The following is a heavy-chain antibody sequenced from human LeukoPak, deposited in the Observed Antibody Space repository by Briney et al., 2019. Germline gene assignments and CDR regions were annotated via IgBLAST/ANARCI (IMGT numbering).Heavy chain of an antibody. CDR1: RFTFSSYS. D-gene: IGHD6-19*01. J-gene: IGHJ4*02. CDR3: SRVGSSGWPNYFDS. CDR2: ISSSSSYI. V-gene: IGHV3-21*01. Sequence: GGSLRLSCAASRFTFSSYSMNWVRQAPGKGLEWVSSISSSSSYIYYADSLKGRFTISRDNAKNSLYLQMNSLTAGDTAVYFCSRVGSSGWPNYFDSWGQGTLVTVSS.